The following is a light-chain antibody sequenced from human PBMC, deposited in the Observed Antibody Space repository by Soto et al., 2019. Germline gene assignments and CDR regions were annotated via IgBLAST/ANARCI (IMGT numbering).Light chain of an antibody. J-gene: IGKJ1*01. Sequence: DIQMTQSPSTLSASVGDRVTLVCRATQRISSWLAWYQQKPGKPPKFLIYDASTLERGVPSRFSGSGSGTEFTLTISSLQPDDFATYYCQQYKTYWTFGHGTKVDIK. CDR1: QRISSW. CDR3: QQYKTYWT. CDR2: DAS. V-gene: IGKV1-5*02.